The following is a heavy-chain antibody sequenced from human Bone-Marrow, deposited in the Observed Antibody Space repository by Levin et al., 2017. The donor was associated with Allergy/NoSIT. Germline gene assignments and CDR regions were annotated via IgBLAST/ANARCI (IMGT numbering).Heavy chain of an antibody. CDR3: ARGLMRRGGWPEALPNWFDP. CDR1: GYTFINYD. V-gene: IGHV1-8*01. CDR2: IDPNRGNT. D-gene: IGHD6-19*01. J-gene: IGHJ5*02. Sequence: ASVKVSCKTSGYTFINYDLSWIRQAAGQRLEWMGWIDPNRGNTGYPQKFQGRVSMTINTSISTAYMELKSLTSDDTAVYYCARGLMRRGGWPEALPNWFDPWGRGTLVIVSS.